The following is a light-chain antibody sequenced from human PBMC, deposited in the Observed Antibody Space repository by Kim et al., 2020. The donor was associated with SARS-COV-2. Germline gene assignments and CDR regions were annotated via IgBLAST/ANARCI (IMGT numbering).Light chain of an antibody. J-gene: IGKJ2*01. CDR3: QQYGSALDT. CDR2: GAS. Sequence: EIVVTQSPSTLSLSPGEGATLSCRASQTVRGNYVAWYQQRPGQAPRPLIYGASRRATDVPDRFSASGSGTDFTLTISRLEPDDFGVYYCQQYGSALDTFGQGTKLEI. V-gene: IGKV3-20*01. CDR1: QTVRGNY.